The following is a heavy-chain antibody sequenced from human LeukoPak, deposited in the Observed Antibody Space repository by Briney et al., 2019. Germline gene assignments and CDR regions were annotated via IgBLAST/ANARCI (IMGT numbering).Heavy chain of an antibody. CDR2: FYTSGTT. V-gene: IGHV4-4*07. Sequence: PSETLSPTCTVSGGSISSYYWSWIRQPAGKGLEWIGRFYTSGTTNYNPSLKSRVTMSVDTSKNQFSLKLSSVTAADTAVYYCARDYDSSGYAFDIWGQGTMVTVSS. CDR1: GGSISSYY. J-gene: IGHJ3*02. D-gene: IGHD3-22*01. CDR3: ARDYDSSGYAFDI.